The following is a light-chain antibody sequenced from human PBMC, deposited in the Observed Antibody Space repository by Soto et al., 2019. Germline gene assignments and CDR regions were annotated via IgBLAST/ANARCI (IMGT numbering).Light chain of an antibody. V-gene: IGKV2-28*01. CDR3: LTPRQSWT. CDR1: QSLLHSNGYNY. CDR2: LCS. Sequence: DIVMTQSPLSLPVTPGEPASISCRSSQSLLHSNGYNYLEWYLQKPGQSPLLLIYLCSNRASGVPERCSGSAAGKDIILISSRVEADYVACYCRLTPRQSWTFGQGTKVEIK. J-gene: IGKJ1*01.